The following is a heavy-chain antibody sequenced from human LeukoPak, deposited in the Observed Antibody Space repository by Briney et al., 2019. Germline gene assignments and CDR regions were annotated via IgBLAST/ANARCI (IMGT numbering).Heavy chain of an antibody. CDR2: ISGSGGST. D-gene: IGHD1-26*01. J-gene: IGHJ4*02. V-gene: IGHV3-23*01. Sequence: PGGSLRLSCAASGFTFSSYAMSWVRQAPGKGLEWVSAISGSGGSTYYADSVKGRFTISRDNSKNTLYLQMNSLRAEDTAVYYCAKLNGPIWDSGSYKEDYWGQGTLVTVSS. CDR3: AKLNGPIWDSGSYKEDY. CDR1: GFTFSSYA.